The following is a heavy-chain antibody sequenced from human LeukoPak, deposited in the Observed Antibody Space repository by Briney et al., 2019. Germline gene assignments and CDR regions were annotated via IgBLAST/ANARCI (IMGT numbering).Heavy chain of an antibody. Sequence: GESLKISCKGSGYSFTNYWIGWVRQMPGKGLEWMGIIYPGDSDTRYSPSFQGQVTISADKSISTAYLQWSSLKASDTAMYYCASSYYGSGSYSFYWGQGTLVTVSS. V-gene: IGHV5-51*01. CDR3: ASSYYGSGSYSFY. CDR2: IYPGDSDT. D-gene: IGHD3-10*01. J-gene: IGHJ4*02. CDR1: GYSFTNYW.